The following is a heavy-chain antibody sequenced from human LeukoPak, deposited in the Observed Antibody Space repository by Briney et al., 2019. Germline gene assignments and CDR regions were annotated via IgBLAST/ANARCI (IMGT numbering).Heavy chain of an antibody. CDR1: GFTFSSYA. CDR3: AKLLGYCSGGSCYTGYFDY. D-gene: IGHD2-15*01. CDR2: ISGSGGST. Sequence: GGSLRLSCAASGFTFSSYAMSWVRQAPGEGLEWVSAISGSGGSTYYADSVKGRFTISRDNSKNTLYLQMNSLRAEDTAVYYCAKLLGYCSGGSCYTGYFDYWGQGTLVTVSS. J-gene: IGHJ4*02. V-gene: IGHV3-23*01.